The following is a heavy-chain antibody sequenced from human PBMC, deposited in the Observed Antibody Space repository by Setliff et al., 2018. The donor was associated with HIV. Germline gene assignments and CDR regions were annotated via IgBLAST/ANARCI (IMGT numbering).Heavy chain of an antibody. CDR2: IAKTGST. Sequence: SETLSLTCTVSGVSITNGTFYWNWIRQPAGKGLERIGRIAKTGSTNYNPSLKSRLTISMDTSKNQFSLKLNSVTAADTAVYYCARDFKRYNSPCRFDPWGPGTLVTVSS. J-gene: IGHJ5*02. D-gene: IGHD5-12*01. CDR3: ARDFKRYNSPCRFDP. CDR1: GVSITNGTFY. V-gene: IGHV4-61*02.